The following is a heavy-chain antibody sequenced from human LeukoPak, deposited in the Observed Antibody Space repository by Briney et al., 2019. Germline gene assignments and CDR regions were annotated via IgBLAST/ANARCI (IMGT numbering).Heavy chain of an antibody. D-gene: IGHD3-10*01. CDR2: IYYTGST. CDR3: ARSQNYYGSGDY. Sequence: PSETLSLTCTVSGDSVSNGNYYWSWLRQPPGKALEWIGYIYYTGSTYYNPSLEGRVTLSVDTSKNHFSVKRSSVTAADTAVYYCARSQNYYGSGDYWSQGTLVTVSS. J-gene: IGHJ4*02. V-gene: IGHV4-61*03. CDR1: GDSVSNGNYY.